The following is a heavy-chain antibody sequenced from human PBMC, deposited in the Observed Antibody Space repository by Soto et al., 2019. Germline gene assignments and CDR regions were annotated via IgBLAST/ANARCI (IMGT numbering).Heavy chain of an antibody. Sequence: EVQLVESGGGLVKPGGSLRLSCAASGFTFSSYSMNWVRQAPGKGLEWVSSISSSSSYIYYADSVKGRFTISRDNAKNSLYLQMNSLRAEDTAVYYCARDREQRGMGTTTWGQGTLVTVSS. CDR1: GFTFSSYS. V-gene: IGHV3-21*01. J-gene: IGHJ5*02. D-gene: IGHD1-1*01. CDR2: ISSSSSYI. CDR3: ARDREQRGMGTTT.